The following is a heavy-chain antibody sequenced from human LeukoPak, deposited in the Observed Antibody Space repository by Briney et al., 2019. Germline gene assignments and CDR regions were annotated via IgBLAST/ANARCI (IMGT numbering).Heavy chain of an antibody. CDR1: GYTFTSYA. D-gene: IGHD3-22*01. J-gene: IGHJ4*02. Sequence: SVKVSCKASGYTFTSYAISWVRQAPGQGLEWMGGIIPIFGTANYAQKFQGRVTITADESTSTAYMELSSLRSEDTAVYYCALHHEDYYDSSGYYWPFDYWGQGTLVTVSS. V-gene: IGHV1-69*13. CDR3: ALHHEDYYDSSGYYWPFDY. CDR2: IIPIFGTA.